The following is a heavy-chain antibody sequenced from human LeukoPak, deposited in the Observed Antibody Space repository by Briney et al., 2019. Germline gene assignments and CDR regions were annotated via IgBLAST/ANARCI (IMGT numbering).Heavy chain of an antibody. Sequence: ASVKVSCKASGYTFTGYYMHWVRQAPGQGLEWMGWINPNSGGTNYAQKFQGRVTMTRDTSISTAYMELSRLRSDDTAVYYCARGSSSSGEYFQHWGQGTLVTVSS. J-gene: IGHJ1*01. CDR1: GYTFTGYY. V-gene: IGHV1-2*02. D-gene: IGHD6-6*01. CDR3: ARGSSSSGEYFQH. CDR2: INPNSGGT.